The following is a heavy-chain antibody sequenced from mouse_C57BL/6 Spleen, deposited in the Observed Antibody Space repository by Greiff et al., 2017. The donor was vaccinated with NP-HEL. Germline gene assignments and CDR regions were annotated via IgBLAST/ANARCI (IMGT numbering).Heavy chain of an antibody. CDR1: GFTFSSYA. D-gene: IGHD2-4*01. J-gene: IGHJ3*01. CDR3: ARHYDYDGFAY. Sequence: EVQLVESGGGLVKPGGSLKLSCAASGFTFSSYAMSWVRQTPEKRLEWVATISDGGSYTYYPDNVKGRFTISRDNAKNNLYLQMSHLKSEDTAMYYCARHYDYDGFAYWGQGTLVTVSA. CDR2: ISDGGSYT. V-gene: IGHV5-4*01.